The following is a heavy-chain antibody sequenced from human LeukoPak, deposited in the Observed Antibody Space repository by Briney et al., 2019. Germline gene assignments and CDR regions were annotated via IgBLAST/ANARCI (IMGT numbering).Heavy chain of an antibody. Sequence: PSETLSLTCTVSGSSIGSYYWSWIRQPPGKGLEWIGYIYYSGSTNYSPSLKSRVTISVDTSKNQFSLKLSSVTAADTAMYYCARVRFLEWSLYYFDYWGQGTLVTVSS. CDR3: ARVRFLEWSLYYFDY. CDR2: IYYSGST. CDR1: GSSIGSYY. V-gene: IGHV4-59*01. J-gene: IGHJ4*02. D-gene: IGHD3-3*01.